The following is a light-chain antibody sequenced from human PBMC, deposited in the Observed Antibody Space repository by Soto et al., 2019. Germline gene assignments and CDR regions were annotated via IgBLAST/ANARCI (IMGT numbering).Light chain of an antibody. J-gene: IGLJ3*02. CDR2: EVS. V-gene: IGLV2-14*01. CDR3: SSYTLRNTLVL. Sequence: QSALTQPASVSGSPGQSITISCTGTSSDVGGYNFVSWYQQHPGKAPRLIIYEVSSVPSGVSYRFSGSKSGNTASLTISGTQAEDEDDYYCSSYTLRNTLVLFGRGTKLTVL. CDR1: SSDVGGYNF.